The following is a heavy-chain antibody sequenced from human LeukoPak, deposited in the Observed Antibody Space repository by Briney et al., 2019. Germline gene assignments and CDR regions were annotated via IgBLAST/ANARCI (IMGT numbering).Heavy chain of an antibody. CDR3: ARHTGGDSSGYNDY. CDR1: GGSISSSSYY. Sequence: SETLSLTCTVSGGSISSSSYYWGWIRQPPGKGLEWIGSIYYSGSTYYNPSLKSRVTISVDTSKNQFSLKLSSVTAADTAVYYCARHTGGDSSGYNDYWGQGTLVTVSS. CDR2: IYYSGST. V-gene: IGHV4-39*07. D-gene: IGHD3-22*01. J-gene: IGHJ4*02.